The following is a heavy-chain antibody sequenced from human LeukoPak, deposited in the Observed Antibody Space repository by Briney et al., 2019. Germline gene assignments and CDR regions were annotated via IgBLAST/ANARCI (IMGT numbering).Heavy chain of an antibody. Sequence: SETLSLTCAVYGGSFSGYYWSWIRQPPGKGLEWIGEINHSGSTNYNPSLKSRVTISVDTSKNQFSLKLSSVTAAGTAVYYCASLVGARNYWGQGTLVTVSS. D-gene: IGHD1-26*01. CDR2: INHSGST. V-gene: IGHV4-34*01. CDR3: ASLVGARNY. CDR1: GGSFSGYY. J-gene: IGHJ4*02.